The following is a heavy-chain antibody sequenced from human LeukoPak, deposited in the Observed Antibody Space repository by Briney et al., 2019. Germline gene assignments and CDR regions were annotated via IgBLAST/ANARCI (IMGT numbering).Heavy chain of an antibody. CDR1: GFTFGTHA. Sequence: GGSLRLSCAASGFTFGTHAMSWVRQAPGKGLEWVSAISGSGGSTYYADSVKGRFTISRYNSKNTLYLQMNTLSAEDTALYYCAKEKGGAAAGVGDRWGQGTLVTVSS. D-gene: IGHD1-26*01. CDR2: ISGSGGST. J-gene: IGHJ5*02. CDR3: AKEKGGAAAGVGDR. V-gene: IGHV3-23*01.